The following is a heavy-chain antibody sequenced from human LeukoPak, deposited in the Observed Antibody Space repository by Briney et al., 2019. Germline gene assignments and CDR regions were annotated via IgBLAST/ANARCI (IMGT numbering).Heavy chain of an antibody. CDR1: GYTFTGYY. J-gene: IGHJ4*02. CDR2: INPNSGGT. CDR3: AKSPLGSCRGAICYPFDS. D-gene: IGHD2-15*01. V-gene: IGHV1-2*02. Sequence: GASVKVSCKASGYTFTGYYMHWVRQAPGQGLEWMGWINPNSGGTNYAQKFQGRVTMTRDTSISTAYMELSRLRSDDTALYYCAKSPLGSCRGAICYPFDSWGQGTLVTVSS.